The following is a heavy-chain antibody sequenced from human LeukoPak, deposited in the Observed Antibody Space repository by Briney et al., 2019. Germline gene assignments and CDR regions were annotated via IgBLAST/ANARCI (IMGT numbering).Heavy chain of an antibody. CDR3: ARDAARITMVRGAHYYYYYMDV. J-gene: IGHJ6*03. CDR2: VYYSGST. D-gene: IGHD3-10*01. V-gene: IGHV4-59*11. Sequence: SETLSLTCTVSGGSISSHYWSWIRQPPGKGLEWIGYVYYSGSTNYNPSLKSRVTISVDTSKNQFSLKLSSVTAADTAVYYCARDAARITMVRGAHYYYYYMDVWGKGTTVTASS. CDR1: GGSISSHY.